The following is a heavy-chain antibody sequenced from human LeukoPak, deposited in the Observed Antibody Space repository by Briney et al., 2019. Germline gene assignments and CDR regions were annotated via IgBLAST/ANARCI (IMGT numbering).Heavy chain of an antibody. Sequence: PGGSLRLSCVASDFSFSNYDMYWVRQAAGRGLEWVSALGTNGDTYYLGSVKGRFTISRENGKNSLYLQMNSLGVDDTAVYYCARDLYFWGQGTLVTVSS. J-gene: IGHJ4*02. CDR3: ARDLYF. CDR2: LGTNGDT. CDR1: DFSFSNYD. D-gene: IGHD2-8*01. V-gene: IGHV3-13*01.